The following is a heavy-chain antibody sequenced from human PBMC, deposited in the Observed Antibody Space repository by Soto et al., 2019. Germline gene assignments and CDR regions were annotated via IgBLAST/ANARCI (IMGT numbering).Heavy chain of an antibody. D-gene: IGHD1-26*01. CDR3: ARHNIEGGYRYFEN. Sequence: SETLSLTCTVSGFSISSYYWSWIRQPPGKGLEWIGYIYYSGSTNHNPSLKSRVTISVDTSKNQFSLKLSSVTAADTAVYYCARHNIEGGYRYFENWGQGTLVTVSS. CDR1: GFSISSYY. V-gene: IGHV4-59*08. CDR2: IYYSGST. J-gene: IGHJ4*02.